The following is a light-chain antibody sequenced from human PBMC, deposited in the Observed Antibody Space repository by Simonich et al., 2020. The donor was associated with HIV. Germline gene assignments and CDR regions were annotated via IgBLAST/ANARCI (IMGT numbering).Light chain of an antibody. V-gene: IGLV2-23*02. CDR1: SSDVGGYSS. Sequence: QSALTQPASGSGSPGQSITISCTGTSSDVGGYSSVSWYQQHPGKAPKLMIYDVSKRPSGVSNRVSGSKSGNTASLTISGLQAEDEADYYCCSYAGSSTWVFGGGTKLTVL. CDR3: CSYAGSSTWV. CDR2: DVS. J-gene: IGLJ3*02.